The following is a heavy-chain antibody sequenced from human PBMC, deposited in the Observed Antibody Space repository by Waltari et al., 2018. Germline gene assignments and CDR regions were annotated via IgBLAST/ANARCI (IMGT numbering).Heavy chain of an antibody. Sequence: QVQLQESGPGLVKPSETLSLTCSVSGYSISSGYFWGWIRQPPGKGLEWIGSIYHSGSTYYNPALKSRVTISVDTSKNQFSLKLSSVTAADTAVYYCARVGREYYDFWSAYFYYFDYWGQGTLVTVSS. CDR2: IYHSGST. V-gene: IGHV4-38-2*02. CDR3: ARVGREYYDFWSAYFYYFDY. D-gene: IGHD3-3*01. J-gene: IGHJ4*02. CDR1: GYSISSGYF.